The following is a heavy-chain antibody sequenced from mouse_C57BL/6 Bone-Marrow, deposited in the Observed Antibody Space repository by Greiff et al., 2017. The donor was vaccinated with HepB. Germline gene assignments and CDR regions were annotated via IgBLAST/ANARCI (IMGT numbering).Heavy chain of an antibody. CDR3: TTADYAMDY. V-gene: IGHV14-4*01. CDR1: GFNFKDDY. J-gene: IGHJ4*01. Sequence: VQLQQSGAELVRPGASVKLSCTASGFNFKDDYMHWVKQRPEQGLEWIGCIDPENGDTEYASKFQGKATITEDTSTNTAYLQLSSLTSEDTAVYYCTTADYAMDYWGQGTSVTVSS. CDR2: IDPENGDT.